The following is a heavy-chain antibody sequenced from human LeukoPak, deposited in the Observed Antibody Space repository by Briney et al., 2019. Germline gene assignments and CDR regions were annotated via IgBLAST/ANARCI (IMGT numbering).Heavy chain of an antibody. J-gene: IGHJ3*02. Sequence: GASVKVSCKASGGTFSSYAISWVRQAPGQGLEWMGRIIPILGIANYAQKFQGRVTITADKSTSTAYMELSSLRSEDTAVYYCAREDYYDSSGYYGDAFDIWGQGTMVTVSS. CDR3: AREDYYDSSGYYGDAFDI. CDR2: IIPILGIA. D-gene: IGHD3-22*01. CDR1: GGTFSSYA. V-gene: IGHV1-69*04.